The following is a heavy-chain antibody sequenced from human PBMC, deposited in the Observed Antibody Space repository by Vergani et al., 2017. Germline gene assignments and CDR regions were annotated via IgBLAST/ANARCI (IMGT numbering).Heavy chain of an antibody. D-gene: IGHD1-26*01. CDR3: ARHRRQWDLGRSHTYYMDV. Sequence: EVQLVQSGAEVKKPGESLKISCKGSGYSFSNYWIGWVRQMPGKGLEWMGIIYPGDSDTRYSPSFQGLVTFSADKSISTAYLQWSSLQASDTALYYCARHRRQWDLGRSHTYYMDVWGKGTTVTVSS. CDR1: GYSFSNYW. V-gene: IGHV5-51*01. J-gene: IGHJ6*03. CDR2: IYPGDSDT.